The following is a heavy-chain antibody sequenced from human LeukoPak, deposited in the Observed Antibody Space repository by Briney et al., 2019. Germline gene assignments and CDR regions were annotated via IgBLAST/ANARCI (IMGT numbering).Heavy chain of an antibody. Sequence: GSVKVSCKASGYTFTSYYMHWVRQAPGQGLEWMGIINPSGGSTSYAQKFQGRVTMTRDTSTSTVYMELSSLRSEDTAVYYCARGGKYYCSSTSCYTGIVYFQHWGQGTLVTVSS. D-gene: IGHD2-2*02. CDR1: GYTFTSYY. V-gene: IGHV1-46*01. J-gene: IGHJ1*01. CDR2: INPSGGST. CDR3: ARGGKYYCSSTSCYTGIVYFQH.